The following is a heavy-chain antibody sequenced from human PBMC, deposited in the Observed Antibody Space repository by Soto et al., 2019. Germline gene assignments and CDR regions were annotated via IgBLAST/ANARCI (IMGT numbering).Heavy chain of an antibody. CDR3: ARDPTGLGSYSYDH. CDR1: GFTVSSNF. CDR2: IGTTDGT. V-gene: IGHV3-66*01. Sequence: EVQLVESGGGLVQPGGSLRLSCAASGFTVSSNFMSWFRQPPGKGLEWISVIGTTDGTYYAGSAKGRFTISTDNFKNTLYLQMNSLRAEDTAVYFCARDPTGLGSYSYDHWGQGTLVTVSS. D-gene: IGHD3-10*01. J-gene: IGHJ4*02.